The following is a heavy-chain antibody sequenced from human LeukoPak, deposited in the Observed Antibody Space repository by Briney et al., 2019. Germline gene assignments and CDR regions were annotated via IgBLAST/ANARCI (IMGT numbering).Heavy chain of an antibody. CDR1: GFTFSSYW. D-gene: IGHD3-9*01. V-gene: IGHV3-7*01. J-gene: IGHJ6*02. Sequence: GGSLRLSCAASGFTFSSYWMSWVRQAPGKGLEWVANIKQDGSEKYYVDSVKGRFTISRDNAKNSLYLQMNSLRAEDTAVYYCAREAQYYDILTGYYYYYYGMDVWGQGTTVTVSS. CDR2: IKQDGSEK. CDR3: AREAQYYDILTGYYYYYYGMDV.